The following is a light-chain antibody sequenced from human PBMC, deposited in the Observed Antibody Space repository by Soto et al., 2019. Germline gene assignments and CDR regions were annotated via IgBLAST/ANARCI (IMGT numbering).Light chain of an antibody. CDR3: QQSYSNPLT. V-gene: IGKV3-20*01. CDR2: GAS. Sequence: EILFTQSPGTLSLSPGERATLSCRASQSVSSYIAWYQQKNGQAPRLLIYGASSRATGIPDRFSGSGSGTDFTLTISRLEPEDFSTYYCQQSYSNPLTFGQGTKVDIK. J-gene: IGKJ1*01. CDR1: QSVSSY.